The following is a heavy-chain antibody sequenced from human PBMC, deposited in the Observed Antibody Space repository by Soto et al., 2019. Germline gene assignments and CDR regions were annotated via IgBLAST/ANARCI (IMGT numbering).Heavy chain of an antibody. J-gene: IGHJ6*02. CDR2: ISAYNGNT. V-gene: IGHV1-18*01. D-gene: IGHD2-2*01. Sequence: QVQLVQSGAEVKKPGASVKVSCKASGYTFTSYGISWVRQAPGQGLEWMGWISAYNGNTNYAQKLQGRVTMTTDTSTSTAYMELRSLRSDDTAVYYCARDWDCSSTSCYAYYYYGMDVWGQGTTVTVSS. CDR1: GYTFTSYG. CDR3: ARDWDCSSTSCYAYYYYGMDV.